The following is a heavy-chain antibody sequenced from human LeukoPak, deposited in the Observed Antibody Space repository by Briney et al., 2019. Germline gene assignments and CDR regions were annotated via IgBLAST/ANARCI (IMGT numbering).Heavy chain of an antibody. J-gene: IGHJ3*02. D-gene: IGHD3-9*01. Sequence: PGGSLRLSCAASGFTFSSYAMHWVRQAPGKGLEYVSAISSNGGSTYYANSVKGRFTISRDNSKNTLYLQMGSLRAEDMAVYYCARDRTARLRYFDWQIEGDAFDIWGQGTMVTVSS. CDR1: GFTFSSYA. V-gene: IGHV3-64*01. CDR3: ARDRTARLRYFDWQIEGDAFDI. CDR2: ISSNGGST.